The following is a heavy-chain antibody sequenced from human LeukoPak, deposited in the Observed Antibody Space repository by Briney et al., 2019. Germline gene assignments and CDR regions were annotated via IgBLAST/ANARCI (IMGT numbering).Heavy chain of an antibody. D-gene: IGHD3-3*01. CDR3: AKQSNQQEWN. CDR1: GFTFSSYA. Sequence: GGSLRLSCAASGFTFSSYAMSWVRQAPGKGREWVSVISGSGGSTYYADSVKGRFTISRDNSKNTVYLQMNSLRAEDTAVYYCAKQSNQQEWNWGQGTLVTVSS. J-gene: IGHJ4*02. V-gene: IGHV3-23*01. CDR2: ISGSGGST.